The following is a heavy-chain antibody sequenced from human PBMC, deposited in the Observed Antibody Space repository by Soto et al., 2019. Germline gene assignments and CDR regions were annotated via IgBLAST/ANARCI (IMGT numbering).Heavy chain of an antibody. J-gene: IGHJ5*02. CDR3: VLQARVVPATTFDP. CDR2: IIPILDIP. V-gene: IGHV1-69*02. D-gene: IGHD2-21*02. CDR1: GDTFSSYT. Sequence: SVKVSCKASGDTFSSYTVNWVRQAPGQGLEWMGRIIPILDIPNYTQNFQGRLTITADQSTSTAYMELSSLRSDDTAIYYCVLQARVVPATTFDPWGQGTPVTVSS.